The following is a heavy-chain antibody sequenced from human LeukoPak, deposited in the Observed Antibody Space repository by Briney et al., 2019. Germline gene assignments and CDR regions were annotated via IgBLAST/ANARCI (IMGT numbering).Heavy chain of an antibody. CDR3: ARDGRLSYYYGMDV. V-gene: IGHV4-4*07. J-gene: IGHJ6*02. D-gene: IGHD1-26*01. CDR1: GGSISSYY. Sequence: DPSETLSLTCTVSGGSISSYYWSWIRQPAGKGLEWIGRIYTSGSTNYNPSLKSRVTMSVDTSKNQFPLKLSSVTAADTAVYYCARDGRLSYYYGMDVWGQGTTVTVSS. CDR2: IYTSGST.